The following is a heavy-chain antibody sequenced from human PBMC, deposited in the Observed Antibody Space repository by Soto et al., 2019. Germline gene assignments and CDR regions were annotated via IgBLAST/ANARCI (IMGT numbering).Heavy chain of an antibody. CDR3: ARQARGVVGWRCFTP. CDR2: VHHSGST. V-gene: IGHV4-38-2*01. CDR1: GYSISSGYH. Sequence: SETLSLTCAVSGYSISSGYHWGWIRQPPGKGLEWLGSVHHSGSTYYNPSLKSRLTISVDKSKNQFSLNLTSVTAADTTVYYWARQARGVVGWRCFTPWGQGTLVTVPS. J-gene: IGHJ5*02. D-gene: IGHD2-15*01.